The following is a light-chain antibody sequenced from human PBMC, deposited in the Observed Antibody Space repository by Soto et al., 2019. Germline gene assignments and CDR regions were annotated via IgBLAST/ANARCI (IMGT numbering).Light chain of an antibody. J-gene: IGKJ2*01. Sequence: EIVLTQSPATLSLSPEERATLSCRASQSVSSYLAWYQQKPGQAPRLLIYDASNRATGIPARFSGSGSGTDVTLTISRLEPEDFAFYYCQQRSNWPPAFGEGNKLEIK. CDR3: QQRSNWPPA. V-gene: IGKV3-11*01. CDR2: DAS. CDR1: QSVSSY.